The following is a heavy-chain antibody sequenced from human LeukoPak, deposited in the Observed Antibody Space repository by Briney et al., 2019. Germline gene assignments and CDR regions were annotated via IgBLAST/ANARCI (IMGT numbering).Heavy chain of an antibody. CDR3: AKELAADY. V-gene: IGHV3-33*06. J-gene: IGHJ4*02. CDR2: IWYDGSNK. D-gene: IGHD6-13*01. CDR1: GFTFSGYG. Sequence: GGSLRLSCAASGFTFSGYGMHGVRQAPGKGLEGVAAIWYDGSNKYYADSVKGRFTISRDNSKNTLYLQMNSLRAEDTAVYYCAKELAADYWGQGTLVTVSS.